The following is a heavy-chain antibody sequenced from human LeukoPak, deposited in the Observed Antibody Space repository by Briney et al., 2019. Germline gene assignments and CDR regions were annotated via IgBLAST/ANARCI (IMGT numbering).Heavy chain of an antibody. Sequence: SETLSLTCAVYGGSFSGYYWSWIRQPPGKGLGWIGEINHSGSTNYNPSLKSRVTISVDTSKNQFSLKLSSVTAADTAVYYCARADSSSWRLWGQGTLVTVSS. D-gene: IGHD6-13*01. CDR3: ARADSSSWRL. CDR2: INHSGST. J-gene: IGHJ4*02. V-gene: IGHV4-34*01. CDR1: GGSFSGYY.